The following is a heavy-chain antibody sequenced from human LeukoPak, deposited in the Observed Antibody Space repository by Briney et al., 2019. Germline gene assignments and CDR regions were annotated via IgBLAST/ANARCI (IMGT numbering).Heavy chain of an antibody. J-gene: IGHJ4*02. V-gene: IGHV4-59*01. CDR1: GGSISNYY. CDR2: IHHSVSP. CDR3: ARDILMVGATHYFDY. Sequence: SETLSLTCTVSGGSISNYYWSWIRQPPGKRLEWIGYIHHSVSPTYNPSLRSRVTMSVDTSKNQFSLKVSSVTAADTAVYYCARDILMVGATHYFDYWGPGALVTVSS. D-gene: IGHD1-26*01.